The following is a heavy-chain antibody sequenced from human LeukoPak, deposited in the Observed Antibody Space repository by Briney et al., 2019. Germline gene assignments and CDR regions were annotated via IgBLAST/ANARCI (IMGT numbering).Heavy chain of an antibody. D-gene: IGHD2/OR15-2a*01. V-gene: IGHV3-48*01. CDR3: ARDLEYLGWDY. CDR1: GFTFSSYS. Sequence: GGSLRLSCAASGFTFSSYSMNWVRQAPGKGLEWVSYISSSSSTIYYADSVKGRFAISRDNAKNSLYLQMNSLRAEDTAVYYCARDLEYLGWDYWGQGTLVTVSS. J-gene: IGHJ4*02. CDR2: ISSSSSTI.